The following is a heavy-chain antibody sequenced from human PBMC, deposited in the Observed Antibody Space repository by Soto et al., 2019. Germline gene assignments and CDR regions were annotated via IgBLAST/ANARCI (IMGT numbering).Heavy chain of an antibody. D-gene: IGHD2-8*01. CDR2: MYYSGST. CDR3: SSVDSYDTICYRLFSV. CDR1: GGSVSSGSYC. J-gene: IGHJ4*02. Sequence: SEPLCLTWTVSGGSVSSGSYCWSWIRQPPGKGLEWIGYMYYSGSTYYNPSLKSRVTISVDTSKSQFSLKLSSVTAADTAVYYFSSVDSYDTICYRLFSVWGQGTLVTVS. V-gene: IGHV4-61*01.